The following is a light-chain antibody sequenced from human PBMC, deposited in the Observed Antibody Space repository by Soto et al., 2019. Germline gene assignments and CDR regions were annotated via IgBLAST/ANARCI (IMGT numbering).Light chain of an antibody. CDR2: RNN. CDR1: SSNIESNF. V-gene: IGLV1-47*01. Sequence: QSVLTQPPSASGTPGQRVTISCSGGSSNIESNFVYWYQQLPGTAPKLVLYRNNQRPSGVPDRFSGSKSGTSASLAISGLRSEDEADYYCAAWDDSLSGVVFGGGTKVTVL. CDR3: AAWDDSLSGVV. J-gene: IGLJ3*02.